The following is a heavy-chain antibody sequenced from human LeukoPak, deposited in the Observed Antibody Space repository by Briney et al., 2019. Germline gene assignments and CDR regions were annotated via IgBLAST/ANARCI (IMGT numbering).Heavy chain of an antibody. CDR2: THYSEST. V-gene: IGHV4-59*08. D-gene: IGHD3-16*01. J-gene: IGHJ5*02. CDR1: DGSITNYY. CDR3: ARLGSMGGFDP. Sequence: SETLSLTCTVSDGSITNYYWSWIRHTPGKGLEWIGFTHYSESTIYNPSLKSRVTMSVDTSKNHLSLKLNSVTAADTAVYYCARLGSMGGFDPWGQGTLVTVSS.